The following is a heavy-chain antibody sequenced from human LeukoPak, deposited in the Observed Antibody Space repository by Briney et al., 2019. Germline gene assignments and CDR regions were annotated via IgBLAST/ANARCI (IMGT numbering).Heavy chain of an antibody. Sequence: GGSLRLSCVASGFTFSSYGMHCVRQAPGKGLEWVAVISYDGSNKYYADSVKGRFTISRDNSKNTLYLQMNSLRAEDTAVYYCARDLYCTRTTCYPNFDYWGQGTLVTVSS. CDR2: ISYDGSNK. CDR3: ARDLYCTRTTCYPNFDY. J-gene: IGHJ4*02. CDR1: GFTFSSYG. V-gene: IGHV3-30*19. D-gene: IGHD2-2*01.